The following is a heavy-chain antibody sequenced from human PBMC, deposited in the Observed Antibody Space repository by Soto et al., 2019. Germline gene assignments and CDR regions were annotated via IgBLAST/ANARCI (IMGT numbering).Heavy chain of an antibody. J-gene: IGHJ6*02. CDR3: AREGDVPYYYYGMDV. Sequence: QVQLVQSGGEVRKPGASVTVSCKASGYTFTSYGISWVRQAPGQGLEWMGWISGYNGKTNYAQKVQDRVTMTTDTSTSTVYWERRSRRFDDTAVYYCAREGDVPYYYYGMDVWGQGTTVTVSS. D-gene: IGHD2-21*02. V-gene: IGHV1-18*01. CDR2: ISGYNGKT. CDR1: GYTFTSYG.